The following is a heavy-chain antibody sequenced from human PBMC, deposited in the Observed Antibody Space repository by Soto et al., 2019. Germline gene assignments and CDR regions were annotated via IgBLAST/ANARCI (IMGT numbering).Heavy chain of an antibody. CDR3: AREYSRDGFDP. V-gene: IGHV4-34*01. J-gene: IGHJ5*02. Sequence: QVQLQQWGAGLLKPSETLSLTCAVYGGSFSGYYWSWIRQPPGKGLEWIGEINHSGSTNYNPSLKRRVTISVDTSKNQFSLKLSSVTAADTAVYYCAREYSRDGFDPWGQGTLVTVSS. CDR1: GGSFSGYY. D-gene: IGHD6-13*01. CDR2: INHSGST.